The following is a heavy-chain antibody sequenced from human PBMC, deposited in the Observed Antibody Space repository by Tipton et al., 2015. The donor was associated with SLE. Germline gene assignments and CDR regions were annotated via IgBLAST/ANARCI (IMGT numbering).Heavy chain of an antibody. CDR3: ARDGDSSWFYY. J-gene: IGHJ4*02. CDR2: INHSGIT. D-gene: IGHD6-13*01. V-gene: IGHV4-34*01. Sequence: TLSLTCAVFGGSFSGHYWSLIRQPPGKGLEWLGEINHSGITNYNPYLKSRVTISVDKSKNQFSLNLTSVTAADTAVYYCARDGDSSWFYYWGQGTLVTFSS. CDR1: GGSFSGHY.